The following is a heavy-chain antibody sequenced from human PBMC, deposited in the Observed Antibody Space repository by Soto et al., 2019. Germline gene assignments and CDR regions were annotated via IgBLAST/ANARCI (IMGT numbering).Heavy chain of an antibody. D-gene: IGHD6-6*01. Sequence: QVQLVESGGGVVQPGRSLRLSCAASGFTFSSYAMHWVCQAPGKGLEWVAVISYDGSNKYYADSVKGRFTISRDNSKNTLYLQMNSLRADDTAVYYCAGSSQLAPDRYYYYYGMDVWGQGTTVTVSS. CDR2: ISYDGSNK. CDR3: AGSSQLAPDRYYYYYGMDV. J-gene: IGHJ6*02. V-gene: IGHV3-30-3*01. CDR1: GFTFSSYA.